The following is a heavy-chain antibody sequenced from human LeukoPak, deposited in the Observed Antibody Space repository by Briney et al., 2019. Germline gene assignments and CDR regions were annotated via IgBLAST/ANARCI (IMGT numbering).Heavy chain of an antibody. CDR3: ARIGRLVSIGAGDLSY. Sequence: PGGSLRLSCAASDFTFSTYGMHWVRQAPGKGLEWVAFIWHDGSNKYYTDSVKGRFTISRENSENTLHLEMSSLRDGDTAVYYCARIGRLVSIGAGDLSYWGQGTLVTVSS. V-gene: IGHV3-33*01. J-gene: IGHJ4*02. CDR1: DFTFSTYG. CDR2: IWHDGSNK. D-gene: IGHD6-19*01.